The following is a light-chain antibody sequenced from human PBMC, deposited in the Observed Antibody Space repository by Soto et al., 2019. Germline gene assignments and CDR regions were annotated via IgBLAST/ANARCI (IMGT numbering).Light chain of an antibody. CDR3: QQYYDYPRT. CDR2: AAS. Sequence: IRMTQSPSSLSASTGDRVTITCRASQAINNYLVWFQQKPGKAPKVLIYAASTLQTGVPSRFSGSGSGTDFILTINWLQSEDFATYYCQQYYDYPRTFGQGTKVDI. V-gene: IGKV1-8*01. J-gene: IGKJ1*01. CDR1: QAINNY.